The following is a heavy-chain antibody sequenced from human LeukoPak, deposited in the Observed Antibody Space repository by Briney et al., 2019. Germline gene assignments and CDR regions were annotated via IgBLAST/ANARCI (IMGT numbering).Heavy chain of an antibody. D-gene: IGHD3-22*01. CDR2: IRSDGSDK. V-gene: IGHV3-30*02. CDR1: GFIFSTYG. Sequence: PGGSLRLSCAASGFIFSTYGMHWVRQAPGKGLEWVAFIRSDGSDKSYAGSVMGRFTISRDNSRNTLHLQMNTLRAEDTAVYYFGKHDSSSDYWGQGTLVTVSS. CDR3: GKHDSSSDY. J-gene: IGHJ4*02.